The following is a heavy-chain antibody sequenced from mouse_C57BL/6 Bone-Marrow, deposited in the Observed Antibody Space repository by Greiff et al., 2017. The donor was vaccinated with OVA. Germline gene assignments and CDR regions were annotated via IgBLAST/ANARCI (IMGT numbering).Heavy chain of an antibody. D-gene: IGHD6-2*01. V-gene: IGHV14-3*01. Sequence: EVQLQQSVADLVRPGASVKLSCTASGFNIQNPYMPWVKQTPEQGLEWIGRIDPANGITKYAPNFQGKATITSDTSSNTAYLQLSSLTSEDTAIYYCARGVSCPSYYFDYWGQGTTLTVSS. J-gene: IGHJ2*01. CDR3: ARGVSCPSYYFDY. CDR2: IDPANGIT. CDR1: GFNIQNPY.